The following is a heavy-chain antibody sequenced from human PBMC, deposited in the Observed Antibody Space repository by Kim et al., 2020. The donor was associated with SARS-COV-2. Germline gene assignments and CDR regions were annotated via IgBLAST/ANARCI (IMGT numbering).Heavy chain of an antibody. Sequence: GGSLRLSCAASGFTFNTYGMHWVRQAPGKGLEWVAVISYDGSNKNYADSVKGRFTITRDNSKNTLYLQMNSLRVEDTAVYYCVKGVLQYFDWLRGFDPWGQCTLVTVSA. CDR3: VKGVLQYFDWLRGFDP. CDR2: ISYDGSNK. J-gene: IGHJ5*02. D-gene: IGHD3-9*01. CDR1: GFTFNTYG. V-gene: IGHV3-30*18.